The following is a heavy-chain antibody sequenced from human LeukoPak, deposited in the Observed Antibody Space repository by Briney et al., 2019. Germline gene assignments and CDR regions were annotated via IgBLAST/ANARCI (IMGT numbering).Heavy chain of an antibody. CDR3: ASWIPDNWFDP. V-gene: IGHV3-21*01. CDR1: GFTFSSYS. CDR2: ISSSSSYI. Sequence: GGFLRLSCAASGFTFSSYSMNWVRQAPGKGLEWVSSISSSSSYIYYADSVKGRFTISRDNAKNSLYLQMNSLRAEDTAVYYCASWIPDNWFDPWGQGTLVTVSS. J-gene: IGHJ5*02. D-gene: IGHD5-18*01.